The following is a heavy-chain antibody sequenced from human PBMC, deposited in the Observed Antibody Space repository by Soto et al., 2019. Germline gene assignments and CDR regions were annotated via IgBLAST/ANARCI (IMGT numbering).Heavy chain of an antibody. V-gene: IGHV4-59*08. CDR1: GGSISSYY. CDR2: IYYSGST. CDR3: AGGVTAFDS. J-gene: IGHJ3*02. D-gene: IGHD2-21*02. Sequence: QVQLQESGPGLVKPSETLSLTCTVSGGSISSYYWSWIRQPPGKGLAWIGYIYYSGSTNYNHSLTSRVTITVDTSKNQFSLKLSSVTAADTAVYSCAGGVTAFDSWGQGTMVTVSS.